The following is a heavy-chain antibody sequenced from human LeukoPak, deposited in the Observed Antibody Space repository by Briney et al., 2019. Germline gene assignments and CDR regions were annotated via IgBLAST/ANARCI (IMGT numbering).Heavy chain of an antibody. CDR2: INHSGST. D-gene: IGHD3-10*01. CDR3: ARLSRVYYYGSGSYQYYYYYMDV. J-gene: IGHJ6*03. CDR1: GGSFSGYY. V-gene: IGHV4-34*01. Sequence: SSETLSLTCAVYGGSFSGYYWSWIRQPPGKGLEWIGEINHSGSTNYNPSLKSRVTISVDTSKNQFSLKLSSVTAADTAVYYCARLSRVYYYGSGSYQYYYYYMDVWGKGTTVTISS.